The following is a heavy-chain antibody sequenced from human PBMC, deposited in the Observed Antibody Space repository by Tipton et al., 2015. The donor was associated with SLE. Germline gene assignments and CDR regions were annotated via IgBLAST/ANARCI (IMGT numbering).Heavy chain of an antibody. CDR1: GFTFSSYA. CDR3: ARGDIVVTAISSY. Sequence: LSLTCSASGFTFSSYAMHWVRQAPGKGLEWVAVISYDGINKFYADSVKGRFTISRDTSKNTVDLQMNSLRPEDTAVYYCARGDIVVTAISSYWGQGTLVTVSS. CDR2: ISYDGINK. V-gene: IGHV3-30-3*01. D-gene: IGHD2-21*02. J-gene: IGHJ4*02.